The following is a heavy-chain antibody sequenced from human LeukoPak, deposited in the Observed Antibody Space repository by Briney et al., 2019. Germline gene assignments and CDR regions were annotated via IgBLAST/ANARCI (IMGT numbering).Heavy chain of an antibody. J-gene: IGHJ4*02. CDR2: IYSTGST. D-gene: IGHD2-2*01. V-gene: IGHV4-4*07. CDR1: GDSISSYY. CDR3: ARLLNTRRLVPAAMIVSSLRGGFDY. Sequence: SETLSLTCTVSGDSISSYYCNWIRQPAGKGLEYIGRIYSTGSTNYNPSLKSRVTISVDTSKNQFSLKLSSVTAADTAVYYCARLLNTRRLVPAAMIVSSLRGGFDYWGQGTLVTVSS.